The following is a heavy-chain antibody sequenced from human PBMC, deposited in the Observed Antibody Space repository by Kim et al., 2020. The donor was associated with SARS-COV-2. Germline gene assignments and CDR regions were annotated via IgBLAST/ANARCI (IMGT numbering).Heavy chain of an antibody. D-gene: IGHD2-2*03. J-gene: IGHJ6*03. CDR2: IYYSGST. Sequence: SETLSLTCTVSGGSISSGDYYWSWIRQPPGKGLEWIGYIYYSGSTYYNPSLKSRVTISVDTSKNQFSLKLSSVTAADTAVYYCARVHMDIFPLGYYYYMDVWGKGTTVTVSS. CDR1: GGSISSGDYY. CDR3: ARVHMDIFPLGYYYYMDV. V-gene: IGHV4-30-4*01.